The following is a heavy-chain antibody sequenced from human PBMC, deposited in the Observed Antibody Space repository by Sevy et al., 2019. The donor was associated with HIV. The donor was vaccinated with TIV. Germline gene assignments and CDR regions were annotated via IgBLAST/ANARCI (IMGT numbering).Heavy chain of an antibody. CDR2: TGGRGGAT. CDR1: GFPFSSYA. CDR3: AKDVVAVVGDAFDV. D-gene: IGHD2-15*01. V-gene: IGHV3-23*01. Sequence: GRSLRLSCAASGFPFSSYAMNWVRQGPGKGLEWVSATGGRGGATYYADSVKGRFTISRDNSKNTLYLQMDSLRAEDTAVYYCAKDVVAVVGDAFDVWGQGTMVTVSS. J-gene: IGHJ3*01.